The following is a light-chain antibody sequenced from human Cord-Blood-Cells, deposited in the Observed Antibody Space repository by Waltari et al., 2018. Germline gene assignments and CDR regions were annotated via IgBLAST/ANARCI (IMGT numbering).Light chain of an antibody. V-gene: IGKV3-11*01. Sequence: EIVLTHSPATLSLSPGESATLSCRASQSVSSYLAWYQQKPGQAPMLLIYDASNRATGIPARFSGSGSGTDFTLTISSLEPEDFAVYYCQQRSNWPPYTFGQGTKLEIK. CDR3: QQRSNWPPYT. CDR2: DAS. CDR1: QSVSSY. J-gene: IGKJ2*01.